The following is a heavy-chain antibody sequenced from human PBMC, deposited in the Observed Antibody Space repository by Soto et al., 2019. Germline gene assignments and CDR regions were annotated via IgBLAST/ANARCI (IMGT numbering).Heavy chain of an antibody. Sequence: ASVKVSCKASGGTFSSYAISWVRQAPGQGLEWMGGIIPIFGTANYAQKFQGRVTITADESTSTAYMELSSLRSEDTAVYYCARDPTYYYDSSGYSDYWGQGTLVTVSS. V-gene: IGHV1-69*13. CDR2: IIPIFGTA. D-gene: IGHD3-22*01. CDR1: GGTFSSYA. CDR3: ARDPTYYYDSSGYSDY. J-gene: IGHJ4*02.